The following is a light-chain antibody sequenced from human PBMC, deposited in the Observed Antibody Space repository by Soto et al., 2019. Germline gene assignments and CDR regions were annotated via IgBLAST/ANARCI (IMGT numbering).Light chain of an antibody. V-gene: IGKV4-1*01. CDR2: WAS. CDR1: QSVLYSSNNKNY. CDR3: QQYYSNPPT. J-gene: IGKJ3*01. Sequence: DIVMTQSPDSLAVSLGERATINCKSSQSVLYSSNNKNYLAWYQQKPGQPPKLLIYWASTRESGVPDRFSGSESGTDFTLTISSLQAEDVAVYYCQQYYSNPPTFGPGTKVDIK.